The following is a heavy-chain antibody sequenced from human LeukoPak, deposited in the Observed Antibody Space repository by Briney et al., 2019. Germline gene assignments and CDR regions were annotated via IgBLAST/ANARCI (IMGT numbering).Heavy chain of an antibody. CDR1: GYSFTSYW. J-gene: IGHJ6*02. D-gene: IGHD2-2*01. V-gene: IGHV5-51*01. Sequence: GESLKISCKGSGYSFTSYWIGWVRQMPGKGLERMGIIYPGDSDTRYSPSFQGQVTISADKSISTAYLQWSSLKASDTAMYYCARHPGGYCSSTSCLGGDYYYYGMDVWGQGTTVTVSS. CDR2: IYPGDSDT. CDR3: ARHPGGYCSSTSCLGGDYYYYGMDV.